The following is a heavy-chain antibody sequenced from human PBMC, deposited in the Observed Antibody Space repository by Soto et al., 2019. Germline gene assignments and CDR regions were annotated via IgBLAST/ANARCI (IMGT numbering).Heavy chain of an antibody. J-gene: IGHJ4*02. CDR2: IYWDDSK. Sequence: QITLKESGPPLVKPTQTLTLTCTFSGFSLTTDRVGVGWIRQPPGEALEWLAVIYWDDSKTYRPSLESRLTSTTDTSKNQVALTMTNMDSLDTATYYCAHAYGGRSLYWGQGTLVTVSS. CDR3: AHAYGGRSLY. CDR1: GFSLTTDRVG. D-gene: IGHD1-26*01. V-gene: IGHV2-5*02.